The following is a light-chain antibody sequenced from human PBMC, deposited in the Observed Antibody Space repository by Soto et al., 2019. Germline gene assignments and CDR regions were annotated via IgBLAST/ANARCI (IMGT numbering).Light chain of an antibody. J-gene: IGKJ1*01. V-gene: IGKV1-5*03. CDR1: QSISSW. CDR2: KAS. Sequence: DVQMTQSPSTLSASVGDRVTITCRASQSISSWLAWYQQKPGKAPNLLIYKASSLETGVPSRFSGSGSGTEFTLTISRLQPDDFATYYYQQYNSYPWTFGQGTKVEIK. CDR3: QQYNSYPWT.